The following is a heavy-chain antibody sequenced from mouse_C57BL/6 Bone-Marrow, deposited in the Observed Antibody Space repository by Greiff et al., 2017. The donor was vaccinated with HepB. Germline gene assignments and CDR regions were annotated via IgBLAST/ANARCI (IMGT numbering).Heavy chain of an antibody. J-gene: IGHJ2*01. CDR3: ARDGYYSYYFDY. D-gene: IGHD2-3*01. Sequence: EVQGVESGGGLVKPGGSLKLSCAASGFTFSSYAMSWVRQTPEKRLEWVATISDGGSYTYYPDNVKGRFTISRDNAKNNLYLQMSHLKSEDTAMYYCARDGYYSYYFDYWGQGTTLTVSS. CDR1: GFTFSSYA. V-gene: IGHV5-4*01. CDR2: ISDGGSYT.